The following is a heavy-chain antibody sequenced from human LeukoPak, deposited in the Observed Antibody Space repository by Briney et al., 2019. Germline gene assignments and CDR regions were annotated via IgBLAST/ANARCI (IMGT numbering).Heavy chain of an antibody. CDR2: IYYTGGT. Sequence: PSETRSLTCTVSGGSIGTNYWTWIRQPPGKGLEYIGYIYYTGGTNYNPSLKSRVTISVDTSKNQFSLKLSSVTAADTAVYYCASIGDYHWYFDLWGRGTLVTVSS. V-gene: IGHV4-59*08. CDR1: GGSIGTNY. D-gene: IGHD4-17*01. CDR3: ASIGDYHWYFDL. J-gene: IGHJ2*01.